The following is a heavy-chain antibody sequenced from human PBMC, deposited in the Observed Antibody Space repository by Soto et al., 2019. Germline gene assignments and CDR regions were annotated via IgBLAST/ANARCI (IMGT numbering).Heavy chain of an antibody. CDR3: ARDDTYYYDSSGYCDY. CDR2: IWYDGSNK. V-gene: IGHV3-33*01. Sequence: GGSLRLSCAASGFTFSSYGMHWVRQAPGKGLEWVAVIWYDGSNKYYADYVKGRFTISKDNSKNTLYLKMNSLRAEDTAVYYFARDDTYYYDSSGYCDYWGQGTLVTVSS. J-gene: IGHJ4*02. D-gene: IGHD3-22*01. CDR1: GFTFSSYG.